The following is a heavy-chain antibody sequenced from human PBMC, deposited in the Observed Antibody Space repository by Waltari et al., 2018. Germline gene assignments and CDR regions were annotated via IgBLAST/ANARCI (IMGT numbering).Heavy chain of an antibody. V-gene: IGHV4-59*11. CDR3: ARGIAAAGAFDY. D-gene: IGHD6-13*01. CDR2: IYYSGST. Sequence: QVQLQESGPGLVKPSETLSLTCTVSGGSISSHYWSWIRQPPGKGLEWIGYIYYSGSTNYNPSPKSRVTISVDTSKNQCSLKLSSVTAADTAVYYCARGIAAAGAFDYWGQGTLVTVSS. CDR1: GGSISSHY. J-gene: IGHJ4*02.